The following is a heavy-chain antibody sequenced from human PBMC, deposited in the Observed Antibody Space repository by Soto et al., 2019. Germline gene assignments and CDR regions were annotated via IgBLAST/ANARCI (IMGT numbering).Heavy chain of an antibody. J-gene: IGHJ4*02. Sequence: GGSLRLSCAASGFTFSSYSMNWVRQAPGKGLEWVSSISSSSSYIYYADSVKGRFTISRDNAKNSRYLQMNSLRAEDTAVYYCARAYTRPDIVVVPAAMPNLHYFDYWGQGTLVTVSS. CDR2: ISSSSSYI. D-gene: IGHD2-2*01. CDR1: GFTFSSYS. V-gene: IGHV3-21*01. CDR3: ARAYTRPDIVVVPAAMPNLHYFDY.